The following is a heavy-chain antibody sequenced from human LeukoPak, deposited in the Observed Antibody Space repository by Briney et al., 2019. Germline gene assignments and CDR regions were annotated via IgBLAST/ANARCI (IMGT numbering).Heavy chain of an antibody. J-gene: IGHJ5*02. CDR3: AREEGWFDP. CDR2: IQYDGSNT. V-gene: IGHV3-30*02. CDR1: GFSFSNYG. Sequence: GGSLRLSCAASGFSFSNYGRHWVRQAPGKGLEWVAFIQYDGSNTYYADSVKGRFTISRDNAKNSLYLQMNSLRAEDTAVYYCAREEGWFDPWGQGTLVTVSS.